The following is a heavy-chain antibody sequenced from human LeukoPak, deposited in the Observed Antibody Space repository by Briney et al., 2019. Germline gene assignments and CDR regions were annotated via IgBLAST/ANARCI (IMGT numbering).Heavy chain of an antibody. CDR3: AKFISARDYGYFSGSLFDY. J-gene: IGHJ4*02. CDR2: ISGGGDST. Sequence: GGSLRLSCAASGFTFSSYGMSWVRQAPGKGLEWVSGISGGGDSTYYADSVRGPFTLYRDNSKNTLYLQMNSLTAEDTGVYYCAKFISARDYGYFSGSLFDYWGQGTLVTVSS. D-gene: IGHD5-18*01. CDR1: GFTFSSYG. V-gene: IGHV3-23*01.